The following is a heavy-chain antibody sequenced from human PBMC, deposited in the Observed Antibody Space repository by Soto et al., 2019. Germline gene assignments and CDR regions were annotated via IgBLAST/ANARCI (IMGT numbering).Heavy chain of an antibody. V-gene: IGHV3-23*01. J-gene: IGHJ2*01. CDR2: ISGSGGST. Sequence: EVQLLESGGGLVQPGGSLRLSCAASGFTFSSYAMRWVRQAPGKGLEWVSAISGSGGSTNYADSVKGRFTISRDNSNNTLYLQMNSLRAEDTAVYYCAKATNYYEASYWYFDLWGRGTLVTVSS. CDR1: GFTFSSYA. D-gene: IGHD3-22*01. CDR3: AKATNYYEASYWYFDL.